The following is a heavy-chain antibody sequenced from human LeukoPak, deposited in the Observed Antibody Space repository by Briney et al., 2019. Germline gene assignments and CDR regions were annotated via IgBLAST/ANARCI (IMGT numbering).Heavy chain of an antibody. CDR3: ARALIVHFDY. V-gene: IGHV3-21*01. J-gene: IGHJ4*02. D-gene: IGHD6-6*01. Sequence: PSETLSLTCAVYGGSFSGYYWNWIRQAPGKGLEWVSSISSSSSYIYYADSVKGRFTISRDNAKNSLYLQMNSLRAEDTAVYYCARALIVHFDYWGQGTLVTVSS. CDR2: ISSSSSYI. CDR1: GGSFSGYY.